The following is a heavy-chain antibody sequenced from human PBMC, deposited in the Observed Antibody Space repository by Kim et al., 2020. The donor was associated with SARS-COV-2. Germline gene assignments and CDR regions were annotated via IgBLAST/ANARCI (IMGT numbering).Heavy chain of an antibody. CDR3: ARDSGIADPDY. J-gene: IGHJ4*02. Sequence: TNYAQKFQGRVTMTRDTSISTAYMELSRLRSDDTAVYYCARDSGIADPDYWGQGTLVTVSS. V-gene: IGHV1-2*02. D-gene: IGHD6-13*01. CDR2: T.